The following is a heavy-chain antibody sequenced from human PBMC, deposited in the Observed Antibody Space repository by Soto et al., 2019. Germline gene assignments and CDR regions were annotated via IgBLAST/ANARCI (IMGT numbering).Heavy chain of an antibody. CDR2: ISGSGGST. Sequence: GGSLRLSCAASGFTFSSYAMSWVRQAQGKGLEWVSAISGSGGSTYYADSVKGRFTISRDNSKNTLYLQMNSLRAEDTAVYYCAKMVAVGNYYYYGMDVWGQGTTVTVSS. CDR1: GFTFSSYA. V-gene: IGHV3-23*01. CDR3: AKMVAVGNYYYYGMDV. J-gene: IGHJ6*02. D-gene: IGHD6-19*01.